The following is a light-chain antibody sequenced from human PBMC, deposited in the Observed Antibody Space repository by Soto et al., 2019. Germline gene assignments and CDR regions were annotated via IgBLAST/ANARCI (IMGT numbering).Light chain of an antibody. CDR3: SSYTTSTTGV. CDR1: SSDVGAYNY. CDR2: DVS. V-gene: IGLV2-14*01. J-gene: IGLJ3*02. Sequence: QSVLTQPASVSGSPGQSITISCTGTSSDVGAYNYVSWFQQHPGKAPRLIIYDVSNRPSGVSNRFSGSESGNTASLTISGLQAEDEADYYCSSYTTSTTGVFGGGTKLTVL.